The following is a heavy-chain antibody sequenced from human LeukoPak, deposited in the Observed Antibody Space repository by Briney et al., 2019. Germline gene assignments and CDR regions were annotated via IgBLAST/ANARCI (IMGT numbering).Heavy chain of an antibody. CDR1: GGSISSSSYY. CDR3: ARGYYGSGSQLTTFDY. Sequence: PSETLSLTCTVSGGSISSSSYYWGRIRQPPGKGLEWIGSIYYSGSTYYNPSLKSRVTISVDTSKNQFSLKLSSVTAADTAVYYCARGYYGSGSQLTTFDYWGQGTLVTVSS. V-gene: IGHV4-39*01. D-gene: IGHD3-10*01. J-gene: IGHJ4*02. CDR2: IYYSGST.